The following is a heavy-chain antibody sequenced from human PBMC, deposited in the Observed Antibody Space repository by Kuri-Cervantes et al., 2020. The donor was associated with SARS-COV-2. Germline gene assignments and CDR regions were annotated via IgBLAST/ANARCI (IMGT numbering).Heavy chain of an antibody. CDR2: ISAYNGNT. Sequence: ASVKVSCKASGGTFSSYAISWVRQAPGQGLEWMGWISAYNGNTNYAQKLQGRVTMTTDTSTSTAYMELRSLRSDDTAVYYCARESYGDYVCDYWGQGTQVTVSS. CDR3: ARESYGDYVCDY. J-gene: IGHJ4*02. V-gene: IGHV1-18*01. CDR1: GGTFSSYA. D-gene: IGHD4-17*01.